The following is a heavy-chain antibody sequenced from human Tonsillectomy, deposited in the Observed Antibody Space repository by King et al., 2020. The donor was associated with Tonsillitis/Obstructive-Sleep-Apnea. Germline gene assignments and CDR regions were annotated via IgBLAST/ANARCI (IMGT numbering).Heavy chain of an antibody. CDR3: ARLRPRGYNYGYIPNY. CDR1: GGSIISSTYH. V-gene: IGHV4-39*01. Sequence: LQLQESGPGLVKPSETLSLTCTVSGGSIISSTYHWGWIRQPPGKGLEWIGTISHSGNTYYTPSPKSRVTMSVDTSRNQFSLKLTSVTAADTAVYYCARLRPRGYNYGYIPNYWGQGTLVTVSS. J-gene: IGHJ4*02. CDR2: ISHSGNT. D-gene: IGHD5-18*01.